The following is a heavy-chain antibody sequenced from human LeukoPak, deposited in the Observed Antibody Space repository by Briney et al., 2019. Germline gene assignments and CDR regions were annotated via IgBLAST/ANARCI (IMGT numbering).Heavy chain of an antibody. CDR1: GFTFSDYY. Sequence: PGGSLRLSCLASGFTFSDYYMSLVRQAPGKGLEWISYMSSRGYPTYYAESVKGRFTISRDNAKNTLYLQMHNLRTDDTAVYFCARVGIALTSPFDYWGLGTLVAVSS. CDR3: ARVGIALTSPFDY. D-gene: IGHD1-1*01. J-gene: IGHJ4*02. V-gene: IGHV3-11*01. CDR2: MSSRGYPT.